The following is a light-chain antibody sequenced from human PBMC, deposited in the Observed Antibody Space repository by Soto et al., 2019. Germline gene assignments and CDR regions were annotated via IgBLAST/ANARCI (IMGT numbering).Light chain of an antibody. J-gene: IGKJ1*01. V-gene: IGKV2-28*01. CDR3: MQPLRPWT. Sequence: DSVMTQSPLSLPVTPGEPASISCRSSQSLLHSDGHNYFDWYLQQPGQPPHFLIYLGSNRASGVPDRCSGSGSSTDFTLKISRVEAEDVGFYYCMQPLRPWTFGQGTKVDIK. CDR1: QSLLHSDGHNY. CDR2: LGS.